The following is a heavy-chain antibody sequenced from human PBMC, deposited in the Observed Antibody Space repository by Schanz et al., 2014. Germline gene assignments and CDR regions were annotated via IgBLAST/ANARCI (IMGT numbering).Heavy chain of an antibody. V-gene: IGHV3-66*01. CDR3: AREQIMVAAGLVDY. D-gene: IGHD6-13*01. J-gene: IGHJ4*01. CDR1: GFTVSSDH. CDR2: IYASGAT. Sequence: EVQLVESGGGFVQPGGSLGLSCVVSGFTVSSDHMSWVRQAPGKGLEWVSTIYASGATYYADSVKRRFTISRDISKNTLYLEMNSLRADDTAVYYCAREQIMVAAGLVDYWGHGTLVTVSS.